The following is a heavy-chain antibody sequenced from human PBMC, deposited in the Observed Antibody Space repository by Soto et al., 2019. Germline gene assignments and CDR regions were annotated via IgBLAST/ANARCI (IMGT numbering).Heavy chain of an antibody. J-gene: IGHJ4*01. Sequence: PSETLSLTCAVSGGSISSGNWWSWIRQSPGKGPEWIGEVFHSGRTNYNPSLKSRVTISMNKSTNQFSLMLTSVTAADTAVYYCATDLLITPRWSQGTRVTVSS. CDR2: VFHSGRT. V-gene: IGHV4-4*02. CDR3: ATDLLITPR. CDR1: GGSISSGNW. D-gene: IGHD3-16*01.